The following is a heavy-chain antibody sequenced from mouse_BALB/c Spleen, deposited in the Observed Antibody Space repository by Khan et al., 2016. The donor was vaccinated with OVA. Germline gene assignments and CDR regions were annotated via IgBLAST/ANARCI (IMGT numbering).Heavy chain of an antibody. Sequence: LVKTGASVKISCKASGYSFTGYYINWVKQSHGKSLEWIGFISCYNGATGYNQKFQGKATFTVDPSSSTAYMQFSSLTSEDSAVYYCARDGYYYAMDYWGQGTSVTVSS. D-gene: IGHD2-3*01. V-gene: IGHV1S34*01. J-gene: IGHJ4*01. CDR3: ARDGYYYAMDY. CDR1: GYSFTGYY. CDR2: ISCYNGAT.